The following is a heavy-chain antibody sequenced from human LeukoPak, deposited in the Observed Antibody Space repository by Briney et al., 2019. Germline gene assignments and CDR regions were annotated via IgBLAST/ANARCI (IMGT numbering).Heavy chain of an antibody. CDR2: IRGKAYGGTT. J-gene: IGHJ4*02. D-gene: IGHD1-26*01. CDR3: TRDREARSGGRYFDY. V-gene: IGHV3-49*03. CDR1: GFTFGDYA. Sequence: GGSLRLSCTASGFTFGDYAMSWFRQAPGKGLEWVGFIRGKAYGGTTEYAASVKGRFTISRDDSKSIAYLQMNSLKTEDTAVYYCTRDREARSGGRYFDYWGQGTLVTVSS.